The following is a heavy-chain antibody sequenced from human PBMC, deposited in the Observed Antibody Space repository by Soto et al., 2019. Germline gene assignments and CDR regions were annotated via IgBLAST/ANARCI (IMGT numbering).Heavy chain of an antibody. D-gene: IGHD3-22*01. CDR3: ARPYYDSSGYDY. CDR2: IYSGGST. CDR1: GFTVSSNY. V-gene: IGHV3-66*04. Sequence: PGGSLRLSCAASGFTVSSNYMSWVRQAPGKGLEWVSVIYSGGSTYYADSVKGRFTISRDNSKSTLYLQMNSLGAEDTAVYYCARPYYDSSGYDYWGQGTLVTVS. J-gene: IGHJ4*02.